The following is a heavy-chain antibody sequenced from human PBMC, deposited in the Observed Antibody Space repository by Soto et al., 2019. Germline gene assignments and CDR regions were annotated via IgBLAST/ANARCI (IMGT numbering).Heavy chain of an antibody. Sequence: PSETLSLTCTVSGGSISSYYWSWIRQPPGKGLEWIGYIYYSGSTNYNPSLKSRVTISVDTSKNQFSLKLSSVTAADTAVYYCARAHNIVVVPAAMGMFDPWGQGTLVTVSS. D-gene: IGHD2-2*01. CDR3: ARAHNIVVVPAAMGMFDP. J-gene: IGHJ5*02. CDR1: GGSISSYY. V-gene: IGHV4-59*01. CDR2: IYYSGST.